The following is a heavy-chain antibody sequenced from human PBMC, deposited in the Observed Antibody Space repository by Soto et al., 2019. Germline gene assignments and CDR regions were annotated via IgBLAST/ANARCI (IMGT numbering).Heavy chain of an antibody. Sequence: GASVKVSCKASGYTFTSYDINWVRQATGQGLEWMGWMNPNSGNTGYAQKFQGRVTMTRNTSISTAYMELSSLRSEDTAVYYCASGDYDFWSGPNYYYYGMDVWGQGTTVTVSS. CDR2: MNPNSGNT. V-gene: IGHV1-8*01. CDR3: ASGDYDFWSGPNYYYYGMDV. CDR1: GYTFTSYD. J-gene: IGHJ6*02. D-gene: IGHD3-3*01.